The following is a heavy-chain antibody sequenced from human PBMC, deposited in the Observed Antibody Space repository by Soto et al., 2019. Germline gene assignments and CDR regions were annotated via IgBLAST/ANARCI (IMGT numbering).Heavy chain of an antibody. CDR3: ARVAYYDSSGYYPPAY. V-gene: IGHV1-18*01. Sequence: QVPLVQSGAEVKEPGASVKVSCKTSGYTFTRYGISWVRQAPGQGLEWMGCIRSDNGNTNCAQELQGRVTMTTDTSTSTAYMELRSLRSDDTAVYYCARVAYYDSSGYYPPAYWGQGILVTVSS. CDR2: IRSDNGNT. CDR1: GYTFTRYG. D-gene: IGHD3-22*01. J-gene: IGHJ4*02.